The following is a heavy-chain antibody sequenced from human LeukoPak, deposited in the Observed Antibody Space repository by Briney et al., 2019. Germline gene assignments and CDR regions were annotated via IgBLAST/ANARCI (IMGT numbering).Heavy chain of an antibody. Sequence: GGSLRLSCAAAGLSFSSYDMYWVRQAPGMGLEWVAYISTTGSTIDYAASVKGRFTISRDNSDNTLYLQMNTLRPEDTAIYFCAKSIVARWVTDYWGQGTLATVSS. V-gene: IGHV3-48*03. CDR3: AKSIVARWVTDY. D-gene: IGHD2/OR15-2a*01. CDR1: GLSFSSYD. J-gene: IGHJ4*02. CDR2: ISTTGSTI.